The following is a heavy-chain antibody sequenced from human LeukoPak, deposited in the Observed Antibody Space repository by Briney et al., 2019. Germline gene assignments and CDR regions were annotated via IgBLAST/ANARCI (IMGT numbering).Heavy chain of an antibody. V-gene: IGHV3-30*18. J-gene: IGHJ4*02. CDR3: AKDTGEAVVPAAPMGY. CDR1: GFTFSSYG. Sequence: GRSLRLSCAASGFTFSSYGMHWVRQAPGKGLEWVAVISYDGSNKYYADSVKGRFTISRDNSKNTLYLQMNSLRAEDTAVYYCAKDTGEAVVPAAPMGYWGQGTLVTVSS. D-gene: IGHD2-2*01. CDR2: ISYDGSNK.